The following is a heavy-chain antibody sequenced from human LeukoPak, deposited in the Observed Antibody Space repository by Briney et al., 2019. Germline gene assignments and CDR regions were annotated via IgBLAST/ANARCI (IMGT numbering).Heavy chain of an antibody. V-gene: IGHV4-4*07. J-gene: IGHJ5*02. Sequence: PSETLSLTCTVSGGSTSSYYWSWIRQPAGKGLEWIGRIYTSGSTNYNPSLKSRVTMSVDTSKNQFSLKLSSVTAADTAVYYCARDFHSSGWYKPLNWFDPWGQGTLVTVSS. D-gene: IGHD6-19*01. CDR1: GGSTSSYY. CDR3: ARDFHSSGWYKPLNWFDP. CDR2: IYTSGST.